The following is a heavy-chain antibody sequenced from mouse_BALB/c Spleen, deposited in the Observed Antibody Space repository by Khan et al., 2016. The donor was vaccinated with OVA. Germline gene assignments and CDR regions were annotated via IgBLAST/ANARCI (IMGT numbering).Heavy chain of an antibody. J-gene: IGHJ4*01. CDR3: ARAYYANYREAMDY. Sequence: QVQLKQSGPGLVAPSQSLSNTCTVSGFSLTGYGVNWVRQPPGKGLEWLGMIWGDGSTDYNSALKSRLSISKDNSKSQVFLKMNSLQTDDTARYYCARAYYANYREAMDYWGQGTSVTVSA. V-gene: IGHV2-6-7*01. CDR1: GFSLTGYG. D-gene: IGHD2-10*01. CDR2: IWGDGST.